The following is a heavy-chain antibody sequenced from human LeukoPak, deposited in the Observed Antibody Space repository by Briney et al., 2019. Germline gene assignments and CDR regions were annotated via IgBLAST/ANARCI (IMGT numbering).Heavy chain of an antibody. CDR2: IYYSGST. Sequence: SETLSLTCTVSGGSISSSSYYWGWIRQPPGKGLEWIGSIYYSGSTYYNPSLKSRVTISVDTSKNQFSLKLSSVTAADTAVYYCARQNYDILTGLPQDYWGQGTLVTVSS. D-gene: IGHD3-9*01. J-gene: IGHJ4*02. CDR1: GGSISSSSYY. CDR3: ARQNYDILTGLPQDY. V-gene: IGHV4-39*01.